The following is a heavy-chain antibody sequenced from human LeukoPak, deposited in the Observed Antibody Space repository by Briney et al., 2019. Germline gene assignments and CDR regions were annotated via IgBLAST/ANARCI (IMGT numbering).Heavy chain of an antibody. J-gene: IGHJ6*03. V-gene: IGHV4-59*01. Sequence: PSETLSLTCTVSGGSISSYYWSWIRQPPGKGLEWIGYIYYSGSTNYNPSLKSRVTISVDTSKNQFSLKLSSVTAADTAVYYCAREYVWGYYYYMDVWGKGTTVTISS. D-gene: IGHD3-16*01. CDR2: IYYSGST. CDR1: GGSISSYY. CDR3: AREYVWGYYYYMDV.